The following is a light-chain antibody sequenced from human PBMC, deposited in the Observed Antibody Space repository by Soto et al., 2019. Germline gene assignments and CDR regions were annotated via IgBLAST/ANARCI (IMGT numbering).Light chain of an antibody. CDR3: QQYGSSFWT. Sequence: EIVLTQSPGTLSLSPGERATLSCGASQSVSSSRLAWYQQKPALAPRLLIYDGFLRATGIPDRFSGSGSGTDFTLTISRLEPEDFAVYYCQQYGSSFWTCGQGTK. CDR2: DGF. CDR1: QSVSSSR. J-gene: IGKJ1*01. V-gene: IGKV3D-20*01.